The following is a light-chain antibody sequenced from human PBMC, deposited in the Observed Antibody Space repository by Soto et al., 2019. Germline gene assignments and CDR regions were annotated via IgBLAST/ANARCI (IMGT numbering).Light chain of an antibody. CDR3: QQYKDWPPLT. CDR2: GAS. J-gene: IGKJ5*01. Sequence: VMSQSPGTLSVSPGERATLSCRASQSVNINLAWYQQKPGQAPRLLIYGASTRATGIPARFSGSGSGAEFTLTISSLQSEDVAVYYCQQYKDWPPLTFGQGTRLAIK. CDR1: QSVNIN. V-gene: IGKV3-15*01.